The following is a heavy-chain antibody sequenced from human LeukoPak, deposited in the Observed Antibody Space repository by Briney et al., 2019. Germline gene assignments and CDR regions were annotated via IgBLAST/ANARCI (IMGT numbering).Heavy chain of an antibody. CDR3: ARVGYSSGWYFDY. V-gene: IGHV3-21*01. CDR1: GLPFSLYA. D-gene: IGHD6-19*01. J-gene: IGHJ4*02. Sequence: GGSLRLSCAASGLPFSLYAMTWVRQAPGKGLEWVSTITSTSSHMFYADSVKGRFTISRDNAQKSLYLQMNSLRAEDTAVYYCARVGYSSGWYFDYWGQGTLVTVSS. CDR2: ITSTSSHM.